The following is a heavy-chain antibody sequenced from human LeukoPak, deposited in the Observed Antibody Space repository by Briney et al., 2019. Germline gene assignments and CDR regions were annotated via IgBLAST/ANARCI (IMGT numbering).Heavy chain of an antibody. V-gene: IGHV3-66*01. D-gene: IGHD4-17*01. CDR1: GFTFSSYS. CDR2: IYSGGST. J-gene: IGHJ4*02. Sequence: GGSLRLSCAASGFTFSSYSMNWVRQAPGKGLEWVSVIYSGGSTYYADFVKGRFTISRDNSKNTLYLQMNSLRAEDTAVYYCARDLPSLYGDYGSDWGQGTLVTVSS. CDR3: ARDLPSLYGDYGSD.